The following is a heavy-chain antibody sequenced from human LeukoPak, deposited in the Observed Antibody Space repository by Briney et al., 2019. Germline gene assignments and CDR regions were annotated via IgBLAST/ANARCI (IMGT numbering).Heavy chain of an antibody. Sequence: GGSLRLSCAASGFTFSSYGMHWVRQAPGKGLEWVAVISYDGSNKYYADSVKGRFTISRDNAKNSLYLQMNSLRAEDTALYYCAKDMGAAAMFSCFDYWGQGTLVTVSS. J-gene: IGHJ4*02. CDR3: AKDMGAAAMFSCFDY. CDR2: ISYDGSNK. V-gene: IGHV3-30*18. CDR1: GFTFSSYG. D-gene: IGHD2-2*01.